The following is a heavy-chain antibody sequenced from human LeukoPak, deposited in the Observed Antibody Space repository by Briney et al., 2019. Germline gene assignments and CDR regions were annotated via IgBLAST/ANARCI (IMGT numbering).Heavy chain of an antibody. Sequence: ASVKVSCKVSGYTLTELSMHWVRQAPGKGLEWMGGFDPEDGETIYAQKFQGRVTMTEDTSTDTAYMELSSLRSEDTAVYYCATYYYDSSGFNWFDPWGQGTLVIVSS. CDR2: FDPEDGET. CDR3: ATYYYDSSGFNWFDP. J-gene: IGHJ5*02. D-gene: IGHD3-22*01. CDR1: GYTLTELS. V-gene: IGHV1-24*01.